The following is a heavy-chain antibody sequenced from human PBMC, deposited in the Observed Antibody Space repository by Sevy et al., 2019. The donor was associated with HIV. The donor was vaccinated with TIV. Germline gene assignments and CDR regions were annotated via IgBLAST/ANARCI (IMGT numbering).Heavy chain of an antibody. CDR3: ARDTGGIGLDV. V-gene: IGHV3-7*01. CDR2: INQDGSQK. D-gene: IGHD6-13*01. J-gene: IGHJ6*02. CDR1: GFTFSSHW. Sequence: GGSLRLSCAASGFTFSSHWMSWVRQAPGKGLEWVANINQDGSQKYNVDSVKGRFIISRDNAKKALSLQINSLRAEDTAVYYCARDTGGIGLDVWGQGTTVTVSS.